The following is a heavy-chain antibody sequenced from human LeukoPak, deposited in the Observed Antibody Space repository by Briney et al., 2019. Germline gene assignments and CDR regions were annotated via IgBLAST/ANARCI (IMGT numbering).Heavy chain of an antibody. CDR2: IYSGGST. D-gene: IGHD3-10*01. V-gene: IGHV3-53*01. J-gene: IGHJ4*02. CDR1: GFTVSSNY. Sequence: GGSLGLSCAASGFTVSSNYMSWVRQAPGKGLEWVSVIYSGGSTYYADSVKGRFTISRDNSKNTLYLQMNSLRAEDTAVYYCAREWYYGSGSPTGYWGQGTLVTVSS. CDR3: AREWYYGSGSPTGY.